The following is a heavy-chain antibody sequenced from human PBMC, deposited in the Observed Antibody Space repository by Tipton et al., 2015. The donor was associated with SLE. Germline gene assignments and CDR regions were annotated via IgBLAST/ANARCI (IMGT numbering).Heavy chain of an antibody. CDR1: GGSISSYY. J-gene: IGHJ4*02. CDR2: IYYSGST. Sequence: TLSLTCTVSGGSISSYYWSWIRQPPGKGLEWIGYIYYSGSTNYNPSLKSRVTISVDTSKSQFSLKLSSVTAADTAVYYCARSVTASPLDYWGQGTLVTVSS. V-gene: IGHV4-59*08. D-gene: IGHD2-21*02. CDR3: ARSVTASPLDY.